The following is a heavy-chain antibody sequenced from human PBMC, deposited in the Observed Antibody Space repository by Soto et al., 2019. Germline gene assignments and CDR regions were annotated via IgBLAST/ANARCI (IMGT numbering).Heavy chain of an antibody. CDR3: ARHGGSGWYAARWFDP. V-gene: IGHV4-39*01. CDR1: GGSINSGNYY. CDR2: IYYSGGT. D-gene: IGHD6-19*01. Sequence: QLHLQESGPGLVKPSETLSLTCIVSGGSINSGNYYWGWIRQSPGKGPEWIESIYYSGGTLNNPSFRGRVTMPVDTSKNQFTLKLTSVTAADTGVYYCARHGGSGWYAARWFDPWGQGTLVTVSS. J-gene: IGHJ5*02.